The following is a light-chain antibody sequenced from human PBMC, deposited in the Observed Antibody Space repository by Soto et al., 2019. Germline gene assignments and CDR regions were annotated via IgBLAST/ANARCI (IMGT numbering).Light chain of an antibody. J-gene: IGLJ2*01. CDR3: SSYTSSSVV. V-gene: IGLV2-14*01. CDR2: DVS. Sequence: QSALTQHASVSGSPGQSITISCTGTSIDVGGYNYVSWYQQHPGKAPKLMIYDVSNRPSGVSNRFSGSKSGNTASLTISGLQAEDEADYYCSSYTSSSVVFGAGTQLTVL. CDR1: SIDVGGYNY.